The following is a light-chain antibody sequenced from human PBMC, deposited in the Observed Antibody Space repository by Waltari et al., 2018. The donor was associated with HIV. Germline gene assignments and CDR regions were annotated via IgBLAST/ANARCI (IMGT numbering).Light chain of an antibody. V-gene: IGLV3-21*02. CDR2: DDR. CDR3: QVWDGRGDPVI. J-gene: IGLJ2*01. Sequence: SYVLTQPPSVSVAPGPPARITCGGNNIAATKSVHWYRLNHGQAPVVFIYDDRDRPSGIPDRFSGSSSGDTATLTISRAEAGDEADYYCQVWDGRGDPVIFGGGTKLAVV. CDR1: NIAATKS.